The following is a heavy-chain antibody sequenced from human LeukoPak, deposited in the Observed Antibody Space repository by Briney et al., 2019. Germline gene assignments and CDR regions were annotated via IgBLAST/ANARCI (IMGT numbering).Heavy chain of an antibody. V-gene: IGHV3-21*06. D-gene: IGHD2-2*01. J-gene: IGHJ4*02. CDR1: GFLFGGHA. CDR2: IHSSATYI. Sequence: PGGSLRLSCAASGFLFGGHAMVWIRQAPGEGLECVSSIHSSATYITYADSVRGRFTISRDNDKNSLFLDMNDLRAEDTAVYYCARAAIRVDFFDSWGQGTLVAVSS. CDR3: ARAAIRVDFFDS.